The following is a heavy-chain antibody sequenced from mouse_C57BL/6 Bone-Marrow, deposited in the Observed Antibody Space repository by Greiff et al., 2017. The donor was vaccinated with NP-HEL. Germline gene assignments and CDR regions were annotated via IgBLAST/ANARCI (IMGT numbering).Heavy chain of an antibody. CDR2: INYDGSST. CDR3: AREDSSGGAWFAY. D-gene: IGHD3-2*02. CDR1: GFTFSDYY. V-gene: IGHV5-16*01. Sequence: EVHLVESEGGLVQPGSSMKLSCTASGFTFSDYYMAWVRQVPEKGLEWVANINYDGSSTYYLDSLKSRFIISRDNAKNILYLQMSSLKSEDTATYYCAREDSSGGAWFAYWGQGTLVTVSA. J-gene: IGHJ3*01.